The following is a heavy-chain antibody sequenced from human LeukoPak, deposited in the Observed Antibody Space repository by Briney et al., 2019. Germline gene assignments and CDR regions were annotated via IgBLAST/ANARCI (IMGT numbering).Heavy chain of an antibody. CDR1: GYSFTNYW. Sequence: GESLKISCKGTGYSFTNYWIGWVRQMPGKGLEWMGVISPHDSDTRYSPSFQGQVTISADKSITTAYLQWSSLKASDTAIYYCARRCDSGGYRFWFDPWGQGTLVTVSS. V-gene: IGHV5-51*01. CDR2: ISPHDSDT. J-gene: IGHJ5*02. D-gene: IGHD3-16*02. CDR3: ARRCDSGGYRFWFDP.